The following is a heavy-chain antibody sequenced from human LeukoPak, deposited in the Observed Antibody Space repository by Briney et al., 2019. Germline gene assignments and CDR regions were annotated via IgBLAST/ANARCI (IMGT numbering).Heavy chain of an antibody. CDR3: ARDLGYSYGDY. CDR1: GGSISSYY. Sequence: PSETLSLNCTVSGGSISSYYWSWIRQPPGKGLEWIGYIYYSGSTNYNPSLKSRVTISVDTSKNQFSLKLSSVTAADTAVYYCARDLGYSYGDYWGQGTLVTVSS. V-gene: IGHV4-59*01. J-gene: IGHJ4*02. D-gene: IGHD5-18*01. CDR2: IYYSGST.